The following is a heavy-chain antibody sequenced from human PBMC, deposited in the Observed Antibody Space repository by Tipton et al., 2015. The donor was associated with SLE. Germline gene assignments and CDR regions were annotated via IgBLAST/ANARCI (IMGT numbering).Heavy chain of an antibody. CDR2: IKQDGSEK. D-gene: IGHD3-22*01. CDR3: ARASDMYYYDSSGSFDY. Sequence: SLRLSCAASGFTFSSYWMSWVRQAPGKGLEWVANIKQDGSEKYYVDSVKGRFTISRDNAKNSLYLQMNSLRAEDTAAYYCARASDMYYYDSSGSFDYWGQGTLVTVSS. CDR1: GFTFSSYW. J-gene: IGHJ4*02. V-gene: IGHV3-7*03.